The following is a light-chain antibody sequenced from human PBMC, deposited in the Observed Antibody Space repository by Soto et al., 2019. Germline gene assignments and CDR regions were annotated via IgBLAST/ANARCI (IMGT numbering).Light chain of an antibody. V-gene: IGKV1-8*01. J-gene: IGKJ1*01. Sequence: AIRMTQSPSSLSASPGDRVTITCRASQGISSYLAWYQQKPGKAPKLLIYAASTLQSGVPSRFSGSGSGTDFTLTISSLQPEDFATYYCQQSYTIPWTFGQGTKVDIK. CDR2: AAS. CDR3: QQSYTIPWT. CDR1: QGISSY.